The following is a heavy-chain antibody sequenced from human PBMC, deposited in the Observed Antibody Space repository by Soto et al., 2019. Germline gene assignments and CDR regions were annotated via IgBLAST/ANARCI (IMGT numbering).Heavy chain of an antibody. V-gene: IGHV4-39*01. J-gene: IGHJ4*02. D-gene: IGHD6-6*01. CDR3: ARFGLNIAARRGYFDY. CDR1: GGSISSSSYY. Sequence: SETLSLTCTVSGGSISSSSYYWGWIRQPPGKGLEWIGSIYYSGSTYYNPSLKSRVTISVDTSKNQFSLKLSSVTAADTAVYYCARFGLNIAARRGYFDYWGQGTLVTVSS. CDR2: IYYSGST.